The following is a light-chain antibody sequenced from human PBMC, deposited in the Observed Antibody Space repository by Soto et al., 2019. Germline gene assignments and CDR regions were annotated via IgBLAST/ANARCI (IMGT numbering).Light chain of an antibody. V-gene: IGKV3-15*01. Sequence: EIVMTQSPATLSVSPGQRATLSCRASQSVSSDVAWYQQKPGQAPRLLIYGASTRATGTPARFSGSGSGTEVTLIISSLQSEDFAVYYCQQYNKWPQTFGQGTRLEIK. J-gene: IGKJ5*01. CDR3: QQYNKWPQT. CDR2: GAS. CDR1: QSVSSD.